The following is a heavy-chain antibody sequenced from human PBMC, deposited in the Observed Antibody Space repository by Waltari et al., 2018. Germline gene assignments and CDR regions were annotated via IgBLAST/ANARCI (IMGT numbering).Heavy chain of an antibody. V-gene: IGHV3-23*03. J-gene: IGHJ3*02. CDR3: ARGAATVNTKKIDTFDI. CDR2: LYGGGSI. Sequence: EVQLVESGGGFVQPGGSLRLACEASGFSFSTSHMTWVRQAPGKGLQWVSVLYGGGSIYYADSVEGLFTISRDNSKNTLHLQMISLRPEDTAIYCCARGAATVNTKKIDTFDIWGPGTMVTVSS. D-gene: IGHD4-17*01. CDR1: GFSFSTSH.